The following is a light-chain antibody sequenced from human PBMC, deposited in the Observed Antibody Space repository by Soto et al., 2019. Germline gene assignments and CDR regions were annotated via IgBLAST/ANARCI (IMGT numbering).Light chain of an antibody. V-gene: IGKV3-11*01. CDR2: DAS. J-gene: IGKJ4*01. CDR1: QSVSSY. Sequence: EIVLTQSPATLSLSPGERATLSCRASQSVSSYLAWYQQKPGQAPRLLIYDASNRATGIPARFSGSGSGTDFTLTISSLEPEDFAVYYCQQRSNWRATFGGETKVEIK. CDR3: QQRSNWRAT.